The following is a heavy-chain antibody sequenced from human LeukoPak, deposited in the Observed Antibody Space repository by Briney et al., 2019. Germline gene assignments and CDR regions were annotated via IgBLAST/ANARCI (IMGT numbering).Heavy chain of an antibody. Sequence: TGGSLRLSCAASGFTFSTYVMHWVRQAPGKGLQWVAVILYDGSSKYYADSVKGRFIISRDNSKNTLYLQMNGLTAEDTAVYYCARVVAGSVYNSGMDVWGQGTTVTVSS. J-gene: IGHJ6*02. CDR2: ILYDGSSK. CDR1: GFTFSTYV. V-gene: IGHV3-30*01. CDR3: ARVVAGSVYNSGMDV. D-gene: IGHD6-19*01.